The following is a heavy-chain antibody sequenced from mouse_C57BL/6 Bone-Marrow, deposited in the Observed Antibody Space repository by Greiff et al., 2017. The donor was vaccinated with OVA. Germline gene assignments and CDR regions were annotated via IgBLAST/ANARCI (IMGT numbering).Heavy chain of an antibody. Sequence: QVQLQQPGAELVKPGASVKLSCKASGYTFTSYWMHWVKQRPGRSLEWIGRIDPNSGGTKYNEKFKSKATLTVDKPSSTVYMQLSSLTSEDSAVYNCARDYYGSSAHWCFDVWGTGTTVTVSS. V-gene: IGHV1-72*01. CDR2: IDPNSGGT. D-gene: IGHD1-1*01. CDR1: GYTFTSYW. CDR3: ARDYYGSSAHWCFDV. J-gene: IGHJ1*03.